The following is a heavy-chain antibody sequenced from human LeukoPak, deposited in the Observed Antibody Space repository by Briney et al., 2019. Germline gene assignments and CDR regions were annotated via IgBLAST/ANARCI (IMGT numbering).Heavy chain of an antibody. CDR3: AKDRDLDYYDSSGYFDY. D-gene: IGHD3-22*01. V-gene: IGHV3-23*01. CDR2: ISLSGGSP. CDR1: GFTFSNYA. J-gene: IGHJ4*02. Sequence: AGGSLRLSCAASGFTFSNYAMSWVRQAPGKGLEWVSAISLSGGSPYYADSVKGRFTMSRDNSKNTLYLQMNSLRAEDTAVYYCAKDRDLDYYDSSGYFDYWGQGTLVTVSS.